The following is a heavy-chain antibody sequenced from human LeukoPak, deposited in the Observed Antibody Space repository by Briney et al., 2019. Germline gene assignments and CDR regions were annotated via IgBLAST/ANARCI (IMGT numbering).Heavy chain of an antibody. CDR2: ITASGDRT. J-gene: IGHJ4*02. V-gene: IGHV3-23*01. D-gene: IGHD2-15*01. Sequence: GGSLRLSCTASGFIFSDYVMIWVRQAPGKGLEWVSGITASGDRTYYGDSVKGRFTVSRDNSKNTVYLQMNSLRVDDTAVYYCARRDIVVIVSASGYWGQGTLVTVSS. CDR3: ARRDIVVIVSASGY. CDR1: GFIFSDYV.